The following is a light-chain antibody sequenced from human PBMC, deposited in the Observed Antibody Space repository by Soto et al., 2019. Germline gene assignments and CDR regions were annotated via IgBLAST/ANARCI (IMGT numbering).Light chain of an antibody. Sequence: DIQMTQSPSTLSASVGDRVTITCRASQSISKFLAWYQHKPGKAPRLLIYKASSLESGVPSRFSGSGSGTEFTLTISSLQPDDFATYYCQQFYNYWTFGQGTKVEIK. J-gene: IGKJ1*01. CDR1: QSISKF. CDR2: KAS. V-gene: IGKV1-5*03. CDR3: QQFYNYWT.